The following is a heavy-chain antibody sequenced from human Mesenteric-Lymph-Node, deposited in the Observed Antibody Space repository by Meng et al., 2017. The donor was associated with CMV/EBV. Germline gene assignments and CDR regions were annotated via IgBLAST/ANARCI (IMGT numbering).Heavy chain of an antibody. D-gene: IGHD3-10*01. Sequence: CKASGGTLSSFAISWVRQAPGQGLEWMGRVIPMLNVANYAQKFQGRVTITADKSTSTAYMELSSLRSEDTAVYYCARADYGSGSYPKYWGQGTLVTVSS. CDR3: ARADYGSGSYPKY. V-gene: IGHV1-69*04. J-gene: IGHJ4*02. CDR2: VIPMLNVA. CDR1: GGTLSSFA.